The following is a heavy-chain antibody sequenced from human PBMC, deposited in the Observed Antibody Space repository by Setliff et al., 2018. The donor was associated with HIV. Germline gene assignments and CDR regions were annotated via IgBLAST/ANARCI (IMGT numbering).Heavy chain of an antibody. CDR2: IYTSGST. Sequence: SETLSLTCTVSGGSIRSFFWSWIRQPPGKGLEWIGHIYTSGSTNYNPSLKSRVTMSVDTSKKQFSLKLGSVTAADTAVYYCARGNNDYVYLDYWGQGALVTVSS. V-gene: IGHV4-4*07. D-gene: IGHD3-16*01. CDR1: GGSIRSFF. J-gene: IGHJ4*02. CDR3: ARGNNDYVYLDY.